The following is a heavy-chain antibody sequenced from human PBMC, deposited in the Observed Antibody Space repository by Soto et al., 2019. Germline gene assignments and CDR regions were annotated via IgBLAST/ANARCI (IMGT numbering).Heavy chain of an antibody. V-gene: IGHV3-66*01. CDR1: GFIVSDTY. CDR3: AREPRYCRGGSCSITGDAFDI. CDR2: ISNRGDT. J-gene: IGHJ3*02. D-gene: IGHD2-15*01. Sequence: EVQLVESGGGLVQPGGSLRRSCTASGFIVSDTYVNWVRQAPGKGLEWVSVISNRGDTHYADSVRGRFSLSRDISDNTLHLQMNNLRDEDTAVYYCAREPRYCRGGSCSITGDAFDIWGQGTMVTVSS.